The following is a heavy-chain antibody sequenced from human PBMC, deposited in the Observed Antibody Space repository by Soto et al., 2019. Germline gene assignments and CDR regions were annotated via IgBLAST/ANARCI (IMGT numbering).Heavy chain of an antibody. Sequence: PGGCLRLACAASRFTFSSYWMSWARQAPGKGLEWVANIKQDGSEKYYVDSVKGRFTISRDNAKNSLYLQMDSLRAEDTAVYYCARGQVHYDFWSSYYNRYYYYGMDVWGQGTTVTVSS. J-gene: IGHJ6*02. CDR1: RFTFSSYW. CDR2: IKQDGSEK. D-gene: IGHD3-3*01. V-gene: IGHV3-7*05. CDR3: ARGQVHYDFWSSYYNRYYYYGMDV.